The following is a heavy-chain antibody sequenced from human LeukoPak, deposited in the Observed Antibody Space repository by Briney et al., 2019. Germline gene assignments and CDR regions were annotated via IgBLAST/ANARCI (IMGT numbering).Heavy chain of an antibody. Sequence: GASVKVSCKASGYTFTGYYMHWVRQAPGQGLEWMGWINPNSGGTNYAQKFQGRVTMTRDTSTSTAYMELRSLRSDDTAVYYCARAVDIVATSGDYWGQGTLVTVSS. CDR3: ARAVDIVATSGDY. CDR1: GYTFTGYY. V-gene: IGHV1-2*02. CDR2: INPNSGGT. D-gene: IGHD5-12*01. J-gene: IGHJ4*02.